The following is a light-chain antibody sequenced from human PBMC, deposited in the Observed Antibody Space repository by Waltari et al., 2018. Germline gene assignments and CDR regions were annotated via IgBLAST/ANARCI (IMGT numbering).Light chain of an antibody. CDR3: CSYAGIWV. Sequence: QSALTQPRSVSGSPGQSVTISCTGTGSDVGDFNSVSWYQQHPGKAPKLVIFDVTKRASGVPDRFSDSKSGTSASLTVSGLQAQDEADYYCCSYAGIWVFGGGTKLTVL. CDR2: DVT. CDR1: GSDVGDFNS. V-gene: IGLV2-11*01. J-gene: IGLJ3*02.